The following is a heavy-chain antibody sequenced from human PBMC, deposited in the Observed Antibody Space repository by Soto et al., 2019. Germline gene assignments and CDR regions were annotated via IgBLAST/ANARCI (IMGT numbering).Heavy chain of an antibody. V-gene: IGHV4-30-4*01. CDR3: AGGSRYSSSWYYYYGMDV. CDR2: IYYSGST. CDR1: GGSISSGDYY. Sequence: QVQLQESGPGLVKPSQTLSLTCTVSGGSISSGDYYWSWIRQPPGKGLEWIGYIYYSGSTYYNPSLKSRVTISVDTSKNQFSLKLSSVTAADTAVYYCAGGSRYSSSWYYYYGMDVWGQGTTVTVSS. J-gene: IGHJ6*02. D-gene: IGHD6-13*01.